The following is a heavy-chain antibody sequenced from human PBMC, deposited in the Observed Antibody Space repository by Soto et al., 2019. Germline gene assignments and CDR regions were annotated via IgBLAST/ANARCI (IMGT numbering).Heavy chain of an antibody. Sequence: SETLSLTCTVSGGSINTDSYYWGWIRQPPGKGLEWIGSIYYSTSTYYNPSGSTYYNPSLKSRVTISIDTSKNHFSLKLSSVTATDTAVYYCVRRKDRNCFDPWGQGTLVAVSS. CDR3: VRRKDRNCFDP. CDR1: GGSINTDSYY. V-gene: IGHV4-39*02. J-gene: IGHJ5*02. CDR2: IYYSTSTYYNPSGST.